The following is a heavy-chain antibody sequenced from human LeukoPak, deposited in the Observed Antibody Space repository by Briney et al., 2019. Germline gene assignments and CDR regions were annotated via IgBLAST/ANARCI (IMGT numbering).Heavy chain of an antibody. CDR1: GYTFTSYY. V-gene: IGHV1-46*01. D-gene: IGHD3-10*01. CDR3: VRDARGSGSPLPTDY. CDR2: INPSGGST. J-gene: IGHJ4*02. Sequence: ASVKVSCKASGYTFTSYYMHWVRQAPGQGLRWMGIINPSGGSTSYAQKFQGRVTMTRDTSTSTVYMELSSLRSEDTAVYYCVRDARGSGSPLPTDYWGQGTLVTVSS.